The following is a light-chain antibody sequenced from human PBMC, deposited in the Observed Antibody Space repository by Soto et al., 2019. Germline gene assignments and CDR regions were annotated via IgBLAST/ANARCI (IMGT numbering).Light chain of an antibody. Sequence: QSALAQPPSASGSPGQSVTISCTGTSSDIGAYEYVSWYQQHPGKAPKLLIYEVNKRPSGVPDRFSGSNSGSTASLIISGLQTEDEADYYCCSLAGNHVVFGGGTKLTV. V-gene: IGLV2-8*01. CDR3: CSLAGNHVV. CDR1: SSDIGAYEY. J-gene: IGLJ2*01. CDR2: EVN.